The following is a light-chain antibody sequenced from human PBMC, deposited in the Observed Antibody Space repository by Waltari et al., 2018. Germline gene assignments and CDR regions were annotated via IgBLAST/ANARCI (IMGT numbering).Light chain of an antibody. CDR2: GAS. CDR1: QSVSRA. J-gene: IGKJ1*01. V-gene: IGKV3-20*01. CDR3: QHYVRLPAT. Sequence: EIVLAQSPGTLSLSPGERATLSCRASQSVSRALAWYQQKPGQAPRLLRYGASIRATGIPDRLSGRGSVTDFGLTITRLEPEDFAVYFCQHYVRLPATFGQGTKVEIK.